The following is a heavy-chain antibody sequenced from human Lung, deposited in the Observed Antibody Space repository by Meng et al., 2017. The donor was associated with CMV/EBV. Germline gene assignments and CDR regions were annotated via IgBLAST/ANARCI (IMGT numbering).Heavy chain of an antibody. CDR3: ARLLSKGLIVVPAVSSDY. V-gene: IGHV3-48*03. J-gene: IGHJ4*02. CDR1: GFTFSSYE. D-gene: IGHD2-2*01. CDR2: ISSSGSTI. Sequence: GGSXRLXCAASGFTFSSYEMNWVRQAPGKGLEWVSYISSSGSTIYYADSVKGRFTISRDNAKNSLYLQMNSLRAEDTAVYYCARLLSKGLIVVPAVSSDYWXQGTLVT.